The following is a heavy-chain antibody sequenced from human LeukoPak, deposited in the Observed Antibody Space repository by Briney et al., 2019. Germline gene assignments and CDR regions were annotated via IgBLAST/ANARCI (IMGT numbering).Heavy chain of an antibody. D-gene: IGHD2-2*01. CDR2: MNPNSGNT. J-gene: IGHJ6*02. CDR3: ARIIGRGHCSSTSCYYYGMDV. V-gene: IGHV1-8*01. CDR1: GYTFTSYD. Sequence: ASVKVSCKASGYTFTSYDINWVRQATGQGLEWMGWMNPNSGNTGYAQKFQGRVTMTRNTSISTAYMELSSLRSEDTAVYYCARIIGRGHCSSTSCYYYGMDVWGQGTTVTVSS.